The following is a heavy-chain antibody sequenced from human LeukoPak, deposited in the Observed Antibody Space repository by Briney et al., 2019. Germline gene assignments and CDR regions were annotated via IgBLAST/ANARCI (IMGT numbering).Heavy chain of an antibody. Sequence: ASVKVSCKAFGYTFTSYYMHWVRQAPGQGLEWMGIINPSGGSTSYAQKFQGRLTMTRDTSTRTVYMELSSLRSEDTAVYYCARAGTTVVSTAYYWGQGTLVTVSS. J-gene: IGHJ4*02. D-gene: IGHD4-23*01. CDR2: INPSGGST. CDR1: GYTFTSYY. V-gene: IGHV1-46*01. CDR3: ARAGTTVVSTAYY.